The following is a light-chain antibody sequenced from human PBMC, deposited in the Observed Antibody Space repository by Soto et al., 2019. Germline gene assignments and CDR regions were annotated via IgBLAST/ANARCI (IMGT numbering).Light chain of an antibody. CDR1: HSISSC. J-gene: IGKJ1*01. CDR3: HQSNSCCP. CDR2: AAS. Sequence: DIQMNLSPSTLSASVADRVTIPCRASHSISSCLAWYQQKPGKAPNLLIYAASTLESGVPSRFSGSGSGTEFTLTIISLRPDDLAPDLSHQSNSCCPFG. V-gene: IGKV1-5*01.